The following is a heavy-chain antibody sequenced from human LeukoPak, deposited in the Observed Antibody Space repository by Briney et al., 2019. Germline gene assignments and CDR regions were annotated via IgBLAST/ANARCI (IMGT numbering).Heavy chain of an antibody. CDR1: GGSISSYY. Sequence: PSEILSLTCTVSGGSISSYYWSWIRQPAGKGLEWIGRIYTSGSTTYNPSLKSRVTMSVDTSKNQFSLKLSSVTAADTAVYYCARDSGTTGEVKFYPWGQGTLVTVSS. CDR3: ARDSGTTGEVKFYP. J-gene: IGHJ5*02. V-gene: IGHV4-4*07. D-gene: IGHD3-10*01. CDR2: IYTSGST.